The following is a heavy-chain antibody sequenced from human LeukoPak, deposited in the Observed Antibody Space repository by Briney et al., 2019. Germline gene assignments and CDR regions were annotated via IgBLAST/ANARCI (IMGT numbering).Heavy chain of an antibody. CDR1: GYTFTIYG. D-gene: IGHD2-15*01. J-gene: IGHJ4*02. Sequence: GASVTVSCKTSGYTFTIYGISWVRQAPGQGLEWMGLISAYGNTNYAQNLQGRVTMTTDTSTSTVYMELRSLRSDDTAVYYCARGIIGYYFDYWGQGTLVTVSS. CDR2: ISAYGNT. CDR3: ARGIIGYYFDY. V-gene: IGHV1-18*01.